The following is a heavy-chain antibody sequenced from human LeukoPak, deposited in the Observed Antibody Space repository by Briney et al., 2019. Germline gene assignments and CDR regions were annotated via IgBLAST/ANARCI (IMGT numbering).Heavy chain of an antibody. D-gene: IGHD2-15*01. CDR2: ISFHGTDT. CDR1: GFTFISYA. J-gene: IGHJ4*02. V-gene: IGHV3-30*04. Sequence: PGGSLRLSCAASGFTFISYAIHWVRQAPGKGLEWVAVISFHGTDTFYADSVKGRFTISRDNSKNTLYLQMNSLKTEDTAVYYCTRGLLGPFDYWGQGTLVTVS. CDR3: TRGLLGPFDY.